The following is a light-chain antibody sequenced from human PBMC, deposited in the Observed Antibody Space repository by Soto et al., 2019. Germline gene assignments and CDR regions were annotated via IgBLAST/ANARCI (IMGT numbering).Light chain of an antibody. V-gene: IGLV2-14*01. CDR1: SSDVGGYNY. CDR3: SSYTSSSTLL. Sequence: QSAPTQPASVSGSPGQSSTISCSGTSSDVGGYNYVSWYQQHPGEAPKLLISEVSNRPSAISNRFSGSKSGNTASLTISGLQAEDEADYYCSSYTSSSTLLFGGGTKVTV. J-gene: IGLJ2*01. CDR2: EVS.